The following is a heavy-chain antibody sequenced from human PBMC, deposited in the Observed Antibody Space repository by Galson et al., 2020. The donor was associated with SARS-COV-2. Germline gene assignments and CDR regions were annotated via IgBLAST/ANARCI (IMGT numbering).Heavy chain of an antibody. V-gene: IGHV3-30*18. CDR3: AKVVGYGDYQGYFDY. D-gene: IGHD4-17*01. CDR1: GFTFSSYG. CDR2: ISYDGSNK. Sequence: GESLKISCAASGFTFSSYGMHWVRQAPGKGLEWVAVISYDGSNKYYADSVKGRFTISRDNSKNTLYLQMNSLRAEDTAVYYCAKVVGYGDYQGYFDYWGQGTLVTVSS. J-gene: IGHJ4*02.